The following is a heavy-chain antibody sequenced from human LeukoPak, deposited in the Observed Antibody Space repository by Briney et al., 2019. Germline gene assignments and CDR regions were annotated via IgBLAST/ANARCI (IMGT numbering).Heavy chain of an antibody. CDR2: IYYSGST. CDR3: ARSVSWGLLVRDDAFDI. CDR1: GGSINSYY. V-gene: IGHV4-59*08. D-gene: IGHD2-21*01. Sequence: PSETLSLTCIVSGGSINSYYWSWIRQPPGKGLEWIGYIYYSGSTNYNPSLKSRVTTSVDTSKKQFSLKLRSVTAADTAVYYCARSVSWGLLVRDDAFDIWGQGTMVTVSS. J-gene: IGHJ3*02.